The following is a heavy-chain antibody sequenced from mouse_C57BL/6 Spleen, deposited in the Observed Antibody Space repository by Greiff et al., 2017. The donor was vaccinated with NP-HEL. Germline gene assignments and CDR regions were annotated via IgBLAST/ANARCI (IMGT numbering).Heavy chain of an antibody. J-gene: IGHJ1*03. D-gene: IGHD1-1*01. Sequence: EVMLVESGGGLVKPGGSLKLSCAASGFTFSDYGMHWVRQAPEKGLEWVAYISSGSSTIYYADTVKGRFTISSDNAKNTLVLQMTSLRSEDTAMYYCARPYGRSYVGWYFGVWGTGTTVTVSS. V-gene: IGHV5-17*01. CDR1: GFTFSDYG. CDR2: ISSGSSTI. CDR3: ARPYGRSYVGWYFGV.